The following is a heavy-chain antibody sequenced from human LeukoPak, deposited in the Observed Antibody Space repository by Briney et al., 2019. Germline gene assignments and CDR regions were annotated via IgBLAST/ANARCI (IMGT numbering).Heavy chain of an antibody. CDR1: GYTFTSYG. CDR3: ATLWFGEYPFDY. Sequence: ASVTVSCKASGYTFTSYGISWVRQAPGQGLEWMGWISAYNGNTNYAQKLQGRVTMTTDTSTSTAHMELRSLRSDDTAVYYCATLWFGEYPFDYWGQGTLVTVSS. D-gene: IGHD3-10*01. V-gene: IGHV1-18*04. CDR2: ISAYNGNT. J-gene: IGHJ4*02.